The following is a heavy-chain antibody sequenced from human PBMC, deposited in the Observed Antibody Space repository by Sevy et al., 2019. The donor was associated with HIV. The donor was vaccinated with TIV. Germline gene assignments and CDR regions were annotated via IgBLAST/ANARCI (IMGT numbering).Heavy chain of an antibody. Sequence: GGSLRLSFAPSGFTFSSYAMSWVRQAQGKGREWVSAIRGSGGSTYYADSGKGRFTISRDNSKNTLYLQMNSLRAEDTAVYYCANYRLPQRDYWGQGTLVTVSS. V-gene: IGHV3-23*01. CDR2: IRGSGGST. CDR3: ANYRLPQRDY. J-gene: IGHJ4*02. CDR1: GFTFSSYA. D-gene: IGHD4-17*01.